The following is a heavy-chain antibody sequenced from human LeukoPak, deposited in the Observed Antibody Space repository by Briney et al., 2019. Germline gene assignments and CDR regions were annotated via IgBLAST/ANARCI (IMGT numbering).Heavy chain of an antibody. CDR1: GFTFSSYE. Sequence: GGSLRLSCAASGFTFSSYEMNWVRQAPGKGLEWVSYISSSGSTIYYADSVKGRFTISRDNAKNSLYLQMSSLRAEDTAVYYCARAQRMIVPNFDYWGQGTLVTVSS. CDR3: ARAQRMIVPNFDY. D-gene: IGHD3-22*01. CDR2: ISSSGSTI. V-gene: IGHV3-48*03. J-gene: IGHJ4*02.